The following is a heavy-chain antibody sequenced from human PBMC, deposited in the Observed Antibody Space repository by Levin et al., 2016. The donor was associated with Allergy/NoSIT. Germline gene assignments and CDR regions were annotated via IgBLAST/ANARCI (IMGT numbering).Heavy chain of an antibody. J-gene: IGHJ6*02. CDR2: IYYSGST. Sequence: SETLSLTCTVSGGSISSSSYYWGWIRQPPGKGLEWIGSIYYSGSTYYNPSLKSRVTISVDTSKNQFSLKLSSVTAADTAVYYCARHTYSSSWYAYYYYYGMDVWGQGTTVTVSS. D-gene: IGHD6-13*01. CDR1: GGSISSSSYY. CDR3: ARHTYSSSWYAYYYYYGMDV. V-gene: IGHV4-39*01.